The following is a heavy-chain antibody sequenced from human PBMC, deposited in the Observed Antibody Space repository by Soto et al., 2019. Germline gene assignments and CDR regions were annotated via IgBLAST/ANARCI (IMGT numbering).Heavy chain of an antibody. CDR1: GYTFTGYY. J-gene: IGHJ6*02. V-gene: IGHV1-2*04. D-gene: IGHD6-6*01. Sequence: ASVKVSCKASGYTFTGYYMHWVRQAPGQGLEWMGWINPNSGGTNYAQKFQGWVTMTRDTSISTAYMELSRLRSDDTAVYYCARDEGDSSSSHPDGMDVWGQGTTVTVSS. CDR2: INPNSGGT. CDR3: ARDEGDSSSSHPDGMDV.